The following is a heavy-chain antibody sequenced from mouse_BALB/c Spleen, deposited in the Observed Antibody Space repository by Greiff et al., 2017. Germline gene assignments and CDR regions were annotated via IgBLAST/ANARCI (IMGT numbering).Heavy chain of an antibody. CDR1: GYTFTRYY. V-gene: IGHV1S81*02. Sequence: QVHVKQSGAELVKPGASVTLSCKASGYTFTRYYMYWVKQRPGQGLEWIGEINPSNGGTNFNEKFKSKATLTADKSSSTAYMQLSSVTSEDSAVYYCTSWHAMDYWGQGTSVTVSA. J-gene: IGHJ4*01. CDR3: TSWHAMDY. CDR2: INPSNGGT.